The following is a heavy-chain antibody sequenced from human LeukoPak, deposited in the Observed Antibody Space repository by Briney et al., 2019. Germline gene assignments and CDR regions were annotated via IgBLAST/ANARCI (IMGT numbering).Heavy chain of an antibody. CDR2: IFPGGGVT. V-gene: IGHV1-46*01. J-gene: IGHJ3*01. CDR1: GYTFTNYP. D-gene: IGHD4-11*01. Sequence: ASVKVSCKASGYTFTNYPKHWGRQAPGQGLEWMGVIFPGGGVTEYAQKFQGRVTVTRDPSTRTVYMELSSLRSDDTAMYYCAREHPDYHGFDFWGQGTMVSVSS. CDR3: AREHPDYHGFDF.